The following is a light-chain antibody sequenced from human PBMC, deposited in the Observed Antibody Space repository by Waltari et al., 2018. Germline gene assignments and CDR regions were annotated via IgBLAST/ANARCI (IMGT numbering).Light chain of an antibody. Sequence: QSALTQPASVSGSPGQSITISCTGTSSDVGSYNLVSWYQQHPGKAPKLMIYEVSKRPSVFSNRFSGSKSGNTASLTSSGLQAEDEADYYCCSYAGSSTFVFGGGTKLTVL. CDR3: CSYAGSSTFV. CDR2: EVS. CDR1: SSDVGSYNL. J-gene: IGLJ2*01. V-gene: IGLV2-23*02.